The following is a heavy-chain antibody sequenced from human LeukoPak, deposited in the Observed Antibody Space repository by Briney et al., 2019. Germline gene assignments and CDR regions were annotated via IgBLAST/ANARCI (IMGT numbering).Heavy chain of an antibody. J-gene: IGHJ4*02. CDR1: GFTFSSYG. CDR3: AKDPGEVLLWFGELPRGFDY. V-gene: IGHV3-23*01. D-gene: IGHD3-10*01. Sequence: PGGSLRLSCAASGFTFSSYGMSWVRQAPGKGLEWVSAISGSGGSTYYADSVKGRFTISRDNSKNTLYLQMNSLRAEDTAVYYCAKDPGEVLLWFGELPRGFDYWGQGTLVTVSS. CDR2: ISGSGGST.